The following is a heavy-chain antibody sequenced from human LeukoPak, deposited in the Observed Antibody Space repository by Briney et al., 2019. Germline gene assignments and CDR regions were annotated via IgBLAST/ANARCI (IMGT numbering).Heavy chain of an antibody. Sequence: PSETLSLTCTVSGGSISSYYWSWIRQSPGKGLEWIGYISYSGSTNYNPSLKSRVTISVDTSKNQFSLRLRSVAAADTAVYYCARANWGHPMYYFDYWGQGTLVTVSS. CDR2: ISYSGST. CDR3: ARANWGHPMYYFDY. CDR1: GGSISSYY. D-gene: IGHD7-27*01. V-gene: IGHV4-59*08. J-gene: IGHJ4*02.